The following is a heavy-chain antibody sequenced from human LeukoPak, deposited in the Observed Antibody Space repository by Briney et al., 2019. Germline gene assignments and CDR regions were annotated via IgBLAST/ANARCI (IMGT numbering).Heavy chain of an antibody. J-gene: IGHJ6*03. CDR3: ARDREMVAAAGSYYYYYYMDV. CDR2: ITPNSGGT. D-gene: IGHD6-13*01. CDR1: GYTFTGYY. Sequence: ASVKVSCKASGYTFTGYYMHWVRQAPGQGLEWIGWITPNSGGTNYAQKFQGRVTMTRDTSISTAYMELSRLRSDDTAVYYCARDREMVAAAGSYYYYYYMDVWGKGTTVTVSS. V-gene: IGHV1-2*02.